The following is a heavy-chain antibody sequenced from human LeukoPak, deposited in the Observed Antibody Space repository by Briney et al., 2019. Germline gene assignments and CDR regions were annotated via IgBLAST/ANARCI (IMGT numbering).Heavy chain of an antibody. D-gene: IGHD6-13*01. Sequence: PSETLSLTCTASGGSISSYYWSWIRQPPGKGLEWIGYIYYSGSTNYNPSLKSRVTISVDTSKNQFSLKLSSVTAADTAVYYCARVGSSSWFRHWFDPWGQGTLVTVSS. V-gene: IGHV4-59*01. CDR1: GGSISSYY. CDR2: IYYSGST. CDR3: ARVGSSSWFRHWFDP. J-gene: IGHJ5*02.